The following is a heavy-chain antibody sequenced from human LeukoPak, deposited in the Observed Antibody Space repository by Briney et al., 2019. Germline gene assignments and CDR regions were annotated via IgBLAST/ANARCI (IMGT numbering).Heavy chain of an antibody. CDR3: ARGRRLDAYYYYYMDV. D-gene: IGHD3-22*01. V-gene: IGHV4-34*01. CDR1: GGSFSGYY. J-gene: IGHJ6*03. CDR2: INHSGST. Sequence: PSETLSLTCAVYGGSFSGYYWSWIRQPPGKGLEWIGEINHSGSTNYNPSLKSRVTISVDTSKNQFSLKLSSVTAADTAVYYCARGRRLDAYYYYYMDVWGQGTTVTVSS.